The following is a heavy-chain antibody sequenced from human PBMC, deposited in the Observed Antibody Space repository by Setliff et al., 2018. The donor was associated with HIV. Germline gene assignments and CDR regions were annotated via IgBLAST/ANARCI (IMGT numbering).Heavy chain of an antibody. D-gene: IGHD6-13*01. J-gene: IGHJ4*02. Sequence: SETLSLTCAVYGGSFSGYYWSWVRQSPGKGLEWIGEINHSGSANYNPSLKSRVTISVDTSKNQFSVKLSSVTAADTAVYYCARDQAAGYYFDYWGQGTLVTVSS. V-gene: IGHV4-34*01. CDR3: ARDQAAGYYFDY. CDR2: INHSGSA. CDR1: GGSFSGYY.